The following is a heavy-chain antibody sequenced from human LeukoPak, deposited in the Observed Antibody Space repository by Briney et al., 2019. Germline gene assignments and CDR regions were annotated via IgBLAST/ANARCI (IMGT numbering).Heavy chain of an antibody. J-gene: IGHJ4*02. CDR1: GFTFSSYT. D-gene: IGHD6-13*01. CDR3: ARTLGYSSSCYPFDF. Sequence: PGGSLRLSCAASGFTFSSYTMNWARQAPGKGLEWVSYISSSSSTIYYADSVKGRFTISRDNAKNSLYLQMNSLRAEDTAVYYCARTLGYSSSCYPFDFWGQGTLVTVSP. CDR2: ISSSSSTI. V-gene: IGHV3-48*01.